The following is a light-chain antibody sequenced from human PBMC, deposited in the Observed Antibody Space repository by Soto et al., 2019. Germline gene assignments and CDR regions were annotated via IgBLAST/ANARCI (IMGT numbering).Light chain of an antibody. CDR2: EVS. Sequence: QSVLTQPASVSGSPGQSITMSCTGTSSDVGGYKYVSWYQQHPGKVPKLMIYEVSNRPSGVSNRFSGSKSGNTASLTISGLQAEDEADYYCSSYPRSNTYVLGTATKVTV. CDR1: SSDVGGYKY. J-gene: IGLJ1*01. CDR3: SSYPRSNTYV. V-gene: IGLV2-14*01.